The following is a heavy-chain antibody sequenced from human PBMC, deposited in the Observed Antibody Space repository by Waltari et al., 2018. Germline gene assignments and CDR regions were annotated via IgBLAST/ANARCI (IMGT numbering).Heavy chain of an antibody. D-gene: IGHD3-3*01. J-gene: IGHJ5*02. CDR2: IIPIFGTA. CDR1: GGTFSSYA. CDR3: ARGNFGVVIRGGNWFDP. Sequence: QVQLVQSGAEVKKPGSSVKVSCKASGGTFSSYAISWVRQAPGQGLEWMGGIIPIFGTANYAQKFQGRVTITADESTSTAYMELSSLRSEETAVYYCARGNFGVVIRGGNWFDPWGQGTLVTVSS. V-gene: IGHV1-69*13.